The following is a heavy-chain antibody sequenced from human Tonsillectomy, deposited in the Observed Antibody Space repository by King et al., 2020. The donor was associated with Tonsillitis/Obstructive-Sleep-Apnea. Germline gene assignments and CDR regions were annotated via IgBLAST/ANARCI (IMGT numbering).Heavy chain of an antibody. D-gene: IGHD6-13*01. J-gene: IGHJ3*01. Sequence: GQLVQSGAEVKKPGSSVKVPCKASGGTINSYGISWVRQAPGQGLEWRGRIIPMLDIRNYAQKFQGRVTFTADTSTSTAYLELSSLRSEDTAVYYCATSTASVAAAGGVDFWGQGTIVIFS. CDR2: IIPMLDIR. CDR3: ATSTASVAAAGGVDF. V-gene: IGHV1-69*04. CDR1: GGTINSYG.